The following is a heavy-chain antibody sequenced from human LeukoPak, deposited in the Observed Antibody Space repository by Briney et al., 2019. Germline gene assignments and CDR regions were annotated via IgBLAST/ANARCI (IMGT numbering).Heavy chain of an antibody. V-gene: IGHV1-2*06. CDR1: GYTFTSYD. Sequence: ASVTVSCKASGYTFTSYDINWVRQAPGQGLEWMGRINPNSGGTNYAQKFQGRVTMTRDTSISTAYMELSRLRSDDTAVYYCARTSLYDFWSGYYRDWGQGTLVTVSS. D-gene: IGHD3-3*01. J-gene: IGHJ4*02. CDR3: ARTSLYDFWSGYYRD. CDR2: INPNSGGT.